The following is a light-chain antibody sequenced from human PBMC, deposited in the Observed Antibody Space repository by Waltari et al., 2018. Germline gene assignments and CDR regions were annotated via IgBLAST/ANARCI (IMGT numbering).Light chain of an antibody. Sequence: DIVMTQSPESLAVSLGERATITCQSSQTVLYSSNNKNYLAWYQQKAGQSPKLLLYWASTRESGVPDRFSGSGSGTDFTLTINSLQAEDVAVYYCQQYYTTPTFGQGTKVEIK. CDR1: QTVLYSSNNKNY. V-gene: IGKV4-1*01. CDR2: WAS. CDR3: QQYYTTPT. J-gene: IGKJ1*01.